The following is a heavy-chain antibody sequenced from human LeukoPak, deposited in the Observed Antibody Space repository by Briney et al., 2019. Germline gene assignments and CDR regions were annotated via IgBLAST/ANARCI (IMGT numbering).Heavy chain of an antibody. Sequence: ASVKVSCKASGYTFTSYALHWVRQAPGQSLELMGWINAGNGYTKSSQKFQGRVTISRDTSASTAYMELSSLRSEDTAVYYCARAAYSTSWGWFDPWGQGTLVTVSS. V-gene: IGHV1-3*01. CDR2: INAGNGYT. J-gene: IGHJ5*02. D-gene: IGHD6-6*01. CDR3: ARAAYSTSWGWFDP. CDR1: GYTFTSYA.